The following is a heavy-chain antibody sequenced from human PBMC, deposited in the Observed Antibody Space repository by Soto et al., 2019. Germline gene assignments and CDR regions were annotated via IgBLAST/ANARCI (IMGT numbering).Heavy chain of an antibody. CDR1: GVSISSDAYY. Sequence: SETLSLTCAVSGVSISSDAYYWRWIRQRPGKGLVWIGFISNSGSTYYNPSLKSRVTISVDTSKNQFSLKLTSVSAADTAVYYCARYRFSDTWSKFDYWGRGTLVTVSS. V-gene: IGHV4-31*11. CDR2: ISNSGST. CDR3: ARYRFSDTWSKFDY. D-gene: IGHD3-16*02. J-gene: IGHJ4*02.